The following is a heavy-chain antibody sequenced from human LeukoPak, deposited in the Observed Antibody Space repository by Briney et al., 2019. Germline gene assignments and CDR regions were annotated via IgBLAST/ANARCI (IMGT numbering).Heavy chain of an antibody. D-gene: IGHD1-1*01. V-gene: IGHV3-48*01. Sequence: GGSLRLSCAASGFTFSSYSMNWVRQAPGKGLEWVSYISSSSSSTISYADSVKGRFTISRDNAKNSLYLQMNSLRAEDTAVYYCVRDLDSVAFFWGQGTLVTVSS. J-gene: IGHJ4*02. CDR1: GFTFSSYS. CDR3: VRDLDSVAFF. CDR2: ISSSSSSTI.